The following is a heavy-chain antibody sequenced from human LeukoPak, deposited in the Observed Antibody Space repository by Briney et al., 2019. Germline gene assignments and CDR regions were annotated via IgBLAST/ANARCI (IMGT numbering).Heavy chain of an antibody. CDR2: IYYSGST. CDR1: GGSISSSSYY. CDR3: ARQYGSGIDY. Sequence: SETLSLTCTVSGGSISSSSYYWGWIRQPPGKGLEWIGGIYYSGSTYYNPSLKSRVTISVDTSKNQFSLKLSSVTAADTAVYYCARQYGSGIDYWGQGTLVTVSS. V-gene: IGHV4-39*01. J-gene: IGHJ4*02. D-gene: IGHD3-10*01.